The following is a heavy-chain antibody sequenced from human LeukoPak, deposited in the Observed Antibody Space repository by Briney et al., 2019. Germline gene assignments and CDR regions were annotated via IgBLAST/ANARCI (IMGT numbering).Heavy chain of an antibody. Sequence: SETLSLTCTVSGGSISSSSYYWGWIRQPPGKGLEWIGSIYYSGSTYYNPSLKSRVTISVDTSKNQFSLKLSSVTAADTAVYYYARQKGSGSYSRGNYYMDVWGKGTTVTISS. D-gene: IGHD3-10*01. CDR3: ARQKGSGSYSRGNYYMDV. CDR1: GGSISSSSYY. J-gene: IGHJ6*03. CDR2: IYYSGST. V-gene: IGHV4-39*01.